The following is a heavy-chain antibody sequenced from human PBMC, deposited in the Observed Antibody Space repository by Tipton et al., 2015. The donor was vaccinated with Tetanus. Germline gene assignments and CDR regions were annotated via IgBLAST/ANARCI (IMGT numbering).Heavy chain of an antibody. Sequence: SLRLSCVGSGFTFSDYTMNWVRQAPGKGLEWVSSISSRSGDIHYADSVKGRFTVSRDNAKNSLYLQMNGLRVDDTAVYYCARGVWFGPGPRYYFDYWGQGTLVTVSS. CDR3: ARGVWFGPGPRYYFDY. J-gene: IGHJ4*02. D-gene: IGHD3-10*01. CDR2: ISSRSGDI. V-gene: IGHV3-21*04. CDR1: GFTFSDYT.